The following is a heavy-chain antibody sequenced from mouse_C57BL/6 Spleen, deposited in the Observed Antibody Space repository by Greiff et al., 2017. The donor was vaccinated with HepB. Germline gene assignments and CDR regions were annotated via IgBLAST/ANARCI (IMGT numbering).Heavy chain of an antibody. J-gene: IGHJ1*03. CDR3: ARDGSSYNYFDV. D-gene: IGHD1-1*01. CDR1: GYTFTSYW. CDR2: INPSSGYT. Sequence: QVQLQQSGAELAKPGASVKLSCKASGYTFTSYWMHWVKQRPGQGLEWIGYINPSSGYTKYNQKFKDKATLTADKPSSTAYMQLSSLTSEDSAVYYCARDGSSYNYFDVWGTGTTVTVSS. V-gene: IGHV1-7*01.